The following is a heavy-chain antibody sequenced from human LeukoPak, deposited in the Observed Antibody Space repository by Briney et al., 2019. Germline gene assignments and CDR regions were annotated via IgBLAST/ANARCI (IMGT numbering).Heavy chain of an antibody. D-gene: IGHD6-13*01. Sequence: SETLSRTCTVSGRSISSYYSSWIRQPPGKGLEWIGYIDYSGSTNYNPSLKSRVTISVDTSKNQFSLKLSSVTAADTAVYYCARESAAAGDYYYYYYMDVWGKGTTVTVSS. CDR2: IDYSGST. J-gene: IGHJ6*03. V-gene: IGHV4-59*01. CDR3: ARESAAAGDYYYYYYMDV. CDR1: GRSISSYY.